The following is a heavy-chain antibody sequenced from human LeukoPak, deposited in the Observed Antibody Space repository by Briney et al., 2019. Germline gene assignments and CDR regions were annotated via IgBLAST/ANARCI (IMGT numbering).Heavy chain of an antibody. CDR1: GFTFSTYA. CDR3: AKSKAAAATIFDY. V-gene: IGHV3-23*01. J-gene: IGHJ4*02. CDR2: ISDSGSST. D-gene: IGHD6-13*01. Sequence: GESLRLSCAASGFTFSTYAMSWVRQPPGKGLEWVSVISDSGSSTYYADSVKGRFTISRDNSKNTLYLQMNSLRAEDTAVYYCAKSKAAAATIFDYRGQGTLVTVSS.